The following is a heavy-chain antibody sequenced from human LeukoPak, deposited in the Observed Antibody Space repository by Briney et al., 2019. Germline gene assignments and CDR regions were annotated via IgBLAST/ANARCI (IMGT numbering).Heavy chain of an antibody. CDR2: IYYSGRT. Sequence: SETLSLTCTVSGGSISSYYWSWIRQPPRKGLEWIGYIYYSGRTKYNPSLKSRVTISVDTSRNQFSLRLTSVTAADTAVYYCARWLQNQLDYWGQGTLVTVSS. CDR1: GGSISSYY. D-gene: IGHD5-24*01. J-gene: IGHJ4*01. V-gene: IGHV4-59*08. CDR3: ARWLQNQLDY.